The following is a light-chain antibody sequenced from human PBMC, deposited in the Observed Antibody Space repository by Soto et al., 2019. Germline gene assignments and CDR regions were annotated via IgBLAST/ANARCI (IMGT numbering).Light chain of an antibody. CDR2: GAS. CDR1: QSVSSNY. J-gene: IGKJ1*01. Sequence: EIVLTQSPGTLSLSPGERATLSCRASQSVSSNYLAWYQQKPGQAPRLLIYGASSRATVIPDRFSGSGSGTDFTLTISRLEPEDFAVYYCQPYGSSPQTFGQGTKVEIK. CDR3: QPYGSSPQT. V-gene: IGKV3-20*01.